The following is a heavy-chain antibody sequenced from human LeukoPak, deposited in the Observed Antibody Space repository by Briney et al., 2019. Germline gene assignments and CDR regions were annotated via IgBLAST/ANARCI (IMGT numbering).Heavy chain of an antibody. V-gene: IGHV3-23*01. CDR2: ISPSGDIT. D-gene: IGHD3-10*01. J-gene: IGHJ4*02. CDR3: AKDDAWLRFGE. Sequence: GGSLRLSCAASGFTFSNNGMNWVRQAPGKGLEWVSGISPSGDITYYADSVKGRFTISRDNSKNTLYLEVISLTAEDTAVYYCAKDDAWLRFGEWSQGTLVTVSS. CDR1: GFTFSNNG.